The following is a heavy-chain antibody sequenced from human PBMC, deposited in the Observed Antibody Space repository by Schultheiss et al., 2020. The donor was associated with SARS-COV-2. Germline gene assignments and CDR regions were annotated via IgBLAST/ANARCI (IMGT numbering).Heavy chain of an antibody. CDR3: ARGYCTNGVCYYFDY. CDR1: GGSISSSSYY. D-gene: IGHD2-8*01. Sequence: GGSLRLSCTVSGGSISSSSYYWGWIRQPPGKGLEWVSAISGSGGSTYYADSVKGRFTISRDNAKNSLYLQMNSLRAEDTAVYYCARGYCTNGVCYYFDYWGQGTLVTVSS. CDR2: ISGSGGST. J-gene: IGHJ4*02. V-gene: IGHV3-23*01.